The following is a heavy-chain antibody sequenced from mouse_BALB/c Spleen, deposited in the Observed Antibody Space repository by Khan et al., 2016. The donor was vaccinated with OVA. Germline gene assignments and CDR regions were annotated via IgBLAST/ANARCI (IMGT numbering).Heavy chain of an antibody. CDR1: GYSITSDYA. Sequence: QLEESGPGLVKPSQSLSLTCTVTGYSITSDYAWNWIRQFPGNKLEWMGYISYSGSTCYNPSLKSRISITRDTSKNQFFLQLNSVTTEDTATYYCARDSYQYNYAMDYWGQGTAVTVSS. D-gene: IGHD2-12*01. V-gene: IGHV3-2*02. CDR3: ARDSYQYNYAMDY. J-gene: IGHJ4*01. CDR2: ISYSGST.